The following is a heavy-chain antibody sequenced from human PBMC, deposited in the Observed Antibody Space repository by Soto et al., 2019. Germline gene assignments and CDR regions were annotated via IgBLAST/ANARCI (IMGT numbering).Heavy chain of an antibody. CDR2: INSDGSST. Sequence: PGGSLRLSCAASGFTSSSYWMHWVRQAPGKGLVWVSRINSDGSSTSYADSVKGRFTISRDNAKNTLYLQMNSLRAEDTAVYYCAGVASIAAADRLYYYYYGMDVWGQGTTVTVSS. D-gene: IGHD6-13*01. J-gene: IGHJ6*02. CDR3: AGVASIAAADRLYYYYYGMDV. CDR1: GFTSSSYW. V-gene: IGHV3-74*01.